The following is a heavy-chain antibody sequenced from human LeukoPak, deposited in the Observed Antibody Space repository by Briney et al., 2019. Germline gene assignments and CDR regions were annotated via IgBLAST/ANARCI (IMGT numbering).Heavy chain of an antibody. CDR3: ARQDILTGYGYFDY. D-gene: IGHD3-9*01. CDR1: GGSISSSSYY. CDR2: IYYSGST. V-gene: IGHV4-39*01. J-gene: IGHJ4*02. Sequence: SETLSLTCTVSGGSISSSSYYWGWIRQPPGKGLEWIGSIYYSGSTYYNPSLKSRVTISADTSKNQFSLELSSVTAADTAVYYCARQDILTGYGYFDYWGQGTLVTVSS.